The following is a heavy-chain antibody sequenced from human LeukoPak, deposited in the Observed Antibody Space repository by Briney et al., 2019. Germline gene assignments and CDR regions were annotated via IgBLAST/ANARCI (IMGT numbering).Heavy chain of an antibody. J-gene: IGHJ4*02. CDR2: INWNGGST. Sequence: PGGSLRLSCAASGFTFDDYGMSWVRQAPGKGLEWVSGINWNGGSTGYADSVKGRFTISRDNAKNSLYLQVNSLRAEDMALYYCARGSSGYYDEHDCWGQGTLVTVSS. CDR3: ARGSSGYYDEHDC. CDR1: GFTFDDYG. D-gene: IGHD3-22*01. V-gene: IGHV3-20*04.